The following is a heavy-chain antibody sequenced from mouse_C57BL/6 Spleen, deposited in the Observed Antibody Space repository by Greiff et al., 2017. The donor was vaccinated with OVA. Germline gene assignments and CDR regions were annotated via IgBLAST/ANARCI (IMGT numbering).Heavy chain of an antibody. V-gene: IGHV3-6*01. CDR1: GYSITSGYY. CDR3: ARDGNWDPYYFDY. Sequence: EVKLVESGPGLVKPSQSLSLTCSVTGYSITSGYYWNWIRQFPGNKLEWMGYISYDGSNNYNPSLQNRISITRDPSKNQFFLKLNSVTTEDTATYYCARDGNWDPYYFDYWGQGTTLTVSS. J-gene: IGHJ2*01. CDR2: ISYDGSN. D-gene: IGHD4-1*01.